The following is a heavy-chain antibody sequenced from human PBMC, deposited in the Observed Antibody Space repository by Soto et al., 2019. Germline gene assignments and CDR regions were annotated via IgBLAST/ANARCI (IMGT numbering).Heavy chain of an antibody. Sequence: GGSLRLSCAASGFTFSSYGMHWVRQAPGKGLEWVAVISYDGSNKYYADSVKGRFTISRDNSKNTLYLQMNSLRAEDTAVYYCAKAGSGYHYYMDVWGKGTTVTVSS. CDR2: ISYDGSNK. V-gene: IGHV3-30*18. CDR1: GFTFSSYG. D-gene: IGHD5-18*01. J-gene: IGHJ6*03. CDR3: AKAGSGYHYYMDV.